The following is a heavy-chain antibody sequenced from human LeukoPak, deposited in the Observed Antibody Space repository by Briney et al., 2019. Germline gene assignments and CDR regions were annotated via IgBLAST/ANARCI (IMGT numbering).Heavy chain of an antibody. Sequence: SETLSLTCAVYGGSFSGYYCSWIRQPPGKGLEWIGEINHSGSTNYNPSLKSRVTISVDTSKNQFSLKLSSVTAADTAVYYCARQNIAAAGFYYYGMDVWGQGTTVTVSS. D-gene: IGHD6-13*01. CDR1: GGSFSGYY. CDR3: ARQNIAAAGFYYYGMDV. J-gene: IGHJ6*02. V-gene: IGHV4-34*01. CDR2: INHSGST.